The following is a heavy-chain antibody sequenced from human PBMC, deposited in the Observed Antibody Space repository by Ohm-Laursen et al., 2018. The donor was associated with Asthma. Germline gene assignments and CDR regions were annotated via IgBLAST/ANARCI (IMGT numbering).Heavy chain of an antibody. D-gene: IGHD2-15*01. CDR3: ARDRAGYPGSQRFSDY. V-gene: IGHV3-7*01. CDR1: GFTFSSYA. Sequence: SLRLSCAASGFTFSSYAMSWVRQAPGKGLEWVANIKQDGSEKYYVDSVKGRFTISRDNAKNSLYLQMNSLRAEDTAVYYCARDRAGYPGSQRFSDYWGQGTLVTVSS. CDR2: IKQDGSEK. J-gene: IGHJ4*02.